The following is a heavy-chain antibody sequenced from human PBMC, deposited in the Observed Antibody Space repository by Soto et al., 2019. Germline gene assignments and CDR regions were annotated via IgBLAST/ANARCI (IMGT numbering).Heavy chain of an antibody. D-gene: IGHD2-15*01. V-gene: IGHV4-34*01. CDR1: GWSFSGYY. CDR2: IYHSGSI. Sequence: QVQLQQWGAGLLKPSDTLSLTCAVYGWSFSGYYWSWIRQPPGKGLEWIGEIYHSGSISYNPSLKSRVTISVDTSKDQFSLKLSSVTAADTAVYYCARRPPGGPFDSWGQGILVTISS. J-gene: IGHJ5*01. CDR3: ARRPPGGPFDS.